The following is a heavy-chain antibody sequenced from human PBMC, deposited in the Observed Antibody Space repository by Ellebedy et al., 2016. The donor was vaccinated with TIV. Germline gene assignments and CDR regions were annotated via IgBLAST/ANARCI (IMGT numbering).Heavy chain of an antibody. D-gene: IGHD1-26*01. J-gene: IGHJ4*02. Sequence: MPSETLSLTCTVSGGSISSSSYYWGWIRQPPGKGLECIGSIYYSGSTYYNPSLKSRVTISVDTSKNQFSLKLSSVTAADTAVYYCARQGIPVGANDYWGQGTLVTVSS. CDR2: IYYSGST. CDR1: GGSISSSSYY. CDR3: ARQGIPVGANDY. V-gene: IGHV4-39*01.